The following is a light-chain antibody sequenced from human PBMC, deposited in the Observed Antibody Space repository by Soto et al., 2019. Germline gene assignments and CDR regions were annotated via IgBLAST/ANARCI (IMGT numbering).Light chain of an antibody. CDR2: DAS. Sequence: ESVLTQSQGTLSLSPGERVTLSCRASQTFGRTYLAWYQQKPGQSPRLLIYDASSRATGIPDRFSGSGSGTDFTLTISRLETEDFAVYYCQQFGTSPLYTFGQGTKLEIK. CDR3: QQFGTSPLYT. J-gene: IGKJ2*01. CDR1: QTFGRTY. V-gene: IGKV3-20*01.